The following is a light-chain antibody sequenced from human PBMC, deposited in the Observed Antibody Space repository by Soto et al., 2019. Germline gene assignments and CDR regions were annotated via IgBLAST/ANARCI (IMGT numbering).Light chain of an antibody. CDR3: QQYNSYSFT. V-gene: IGKV1-5*03. CDR2: KAS. Sequence: DIQMTQSPSTLSASVGDRVTITCRASQSISSWLAWYQQKPGKAPKLLIYKASSLESGVPSRFSGSGSGTEFTLTISSLQPDAFATYYCQQYNSYSFTFGPGNKVDI. CDR1: QSISSW. J-gene: IGKJ3*01.